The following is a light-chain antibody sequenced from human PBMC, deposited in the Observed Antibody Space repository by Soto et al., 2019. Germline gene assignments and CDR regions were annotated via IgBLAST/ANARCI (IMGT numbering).Light chain of an antibody. CDR2: GAS. V-gene: IGKV3-20*01. CDR1: QSVSSNY. CDR3: QQYGSSRFT. J-gene: IGKJ3*01. Sequence: EIVLTQSPGTLSLSPGERATLSCRASQSVSSNYLALYQQKPGQSPRLLIYGASSRAAGIPDRFSGSGSGTDFTLTISRLEPEDFAVYYCQQYGSSRFTFGPGTKVDIK.